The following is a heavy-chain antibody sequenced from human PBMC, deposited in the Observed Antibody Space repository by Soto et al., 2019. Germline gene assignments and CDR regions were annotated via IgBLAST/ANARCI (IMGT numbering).Heavy chain of an antibody. Sequence: GGSLRLSCAASGFTFSSYAMSWVRQAPGKGLEWVSAISGSGGSTYYAASLKGRFTISRDNSKNTLYLQMNSQRAEDTAVYYCVKDRDYGDYGGLDYWGQGTMVTVSS. D-gene: IGHD4-17*01. CDR2: ISGSGGST. V-gene: IGHV3-23*01. CDR1: GFTFSSYA. J-gene: IGHJ4*02. CDR3: VKDRDYGDYGGLDY.